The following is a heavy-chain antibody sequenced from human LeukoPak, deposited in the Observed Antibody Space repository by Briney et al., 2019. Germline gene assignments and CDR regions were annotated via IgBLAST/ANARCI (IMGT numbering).Heavy chain of an antibody. CDR2: ISWNSGSI. CDR3: AKDRHPMVRGVNFDY. CDR1: GFTFDDYA. V-gene: IGHV3-9*01. J-gene: IGHJ4*02. D-gene: IGHD3-10*01. Sequence: GGSLRLSCAASGFTFDDYAMHWVRQAPGKGLEWVSGISWNSGSIGYADSVKGRFTISRDNAKNSLYLQMNSLRAEDTALSYCAKDRHPMVRGVNFDYWGQGTLVNVSS.